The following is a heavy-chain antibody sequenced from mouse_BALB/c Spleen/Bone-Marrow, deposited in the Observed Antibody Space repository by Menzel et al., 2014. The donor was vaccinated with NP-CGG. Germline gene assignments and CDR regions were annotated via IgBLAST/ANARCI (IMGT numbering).Heavy chain of an antibody. Sequence: VQLQQSGAELVKPEASVKLSCTASGFNIKDTYMHWVKQRPEQGLEWIGRIDPANGNTKYDPKFQGKATITADTSSNTAYLQLSSLTSEDTAVYYCASSAYSWGQGTLVTVSA. CDR1: GFNIKDTY. CDR3: ASSAYS. V-gene: IGHV14-3*02. J-gene: IGHJ3*01. D-gene: IGHD2-10*01. CDR2: IDPANGNT.